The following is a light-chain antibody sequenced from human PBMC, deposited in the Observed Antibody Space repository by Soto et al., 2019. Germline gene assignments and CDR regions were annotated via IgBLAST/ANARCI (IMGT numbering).Light chain of an antibody. V-gene: IGKV3-11*01. Sequence: EIVLTQSPVTLSLSPGERATISCRASQSVSNYLAWYQQKPGQAPRLLIYNASNRATGIPARFSGSGSGTDFTLTISSLEPEDFAVYYCQQRSNWPPLTFGQGTRLEIK. CDR3: QQRSNWPPLT. CDR2: NAS. J-gene: IGKJ5*01. CDR1: QSVSNY.